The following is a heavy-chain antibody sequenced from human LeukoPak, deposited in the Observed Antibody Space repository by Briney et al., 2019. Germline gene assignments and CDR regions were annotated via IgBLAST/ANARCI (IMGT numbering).Heavy chain of an antibody. V-gene: IGHV4-38-2*02. CDR2: IYHSGST. J-gene: IGHJ4*02. Sequence: SETLSLTCTVSGYSISSGYYWGWIRQPPGKGLEWIGSIYHSGSTYYNPSLKSRVTISVDTSKNQFSLKLSSVTAADTAVYYCARDSAGYCGGDCDRGQFDYWGQGTLVTVSS. CDR1: GYSISSGYY. CDR3: ARDSAGYCGGDCDRGQFDY. D-gene: IGHD2-21*02.